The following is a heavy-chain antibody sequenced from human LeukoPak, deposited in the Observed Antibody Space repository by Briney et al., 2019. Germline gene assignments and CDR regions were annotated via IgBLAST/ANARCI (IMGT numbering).Heavy chain of an antibody. CDR2: INHSGST. V-gene: IGHV4-34*01. CDR1: GGSFSGYY. D-gene: IGHD6-13*01. J-gene: IGHJ4*02. CDR3: ARGVYIAAARYGY. Sequence: SETLSLTCAVYGGSFSGYYWSWIRQPPGKGLEWIGEINHSGSTNYNPSLKSRVTISVDTSKNQFSLKLSSVTAADTAVYNCARGVYIAAARYGYWGQGTLVTVSS.